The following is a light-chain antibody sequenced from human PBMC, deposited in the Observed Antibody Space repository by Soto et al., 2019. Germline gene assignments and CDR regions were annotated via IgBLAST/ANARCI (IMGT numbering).Light chain of an antibody. Sequence: DIVMTQSPLSLPVTPGEPASISCRSSQSLLHSNGYTYLDWYLQKPGQSPQLLIYWGSNRASGVPDRFRGSGSGTDITLKISRVEAEDVGVYYCMQALQTPLTVGPGTKVDIK. CDR2: WGS. J-gene: IGKJ3*01. V-gene: IGKV2-28*01. CDR1: QSLLHSNGYTY. CDR3: MQALQTPLT.